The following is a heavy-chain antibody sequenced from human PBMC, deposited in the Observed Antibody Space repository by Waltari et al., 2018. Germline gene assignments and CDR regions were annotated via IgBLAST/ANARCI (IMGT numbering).Heavy chain of an antibody. CDR3: ARKGGRGYTYGPFYFDS. CDR1: GFTFSDCL. Sequence: EVQLLEAGGYLLQPGGSLRLSCAASGFTFSDCLMLWVRQAPGKGLVWVARINGDGYGITYSDSVQGRFTISRDNTKNTVYLQLNSLRADDTAVYYCARKGGRGYTYGPFYFDSWGRGTLVTVSS. CDR2: INGDGYGI. V-gene: IGHV3-74*01. J-gene: IGHJ4*02. D-gene: IGHD5-18*01.